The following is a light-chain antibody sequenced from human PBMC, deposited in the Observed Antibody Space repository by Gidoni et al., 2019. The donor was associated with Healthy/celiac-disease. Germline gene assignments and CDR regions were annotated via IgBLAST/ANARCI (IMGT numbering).Light chain of an antibody. CDR3: QQYNNWPSLT. Sequence: EIVMTQSPATLSVSPGERATLSCRASQSVSSNLAGYQQKPGQAPRLLIYGASTRATGLPARFSGSGSGTEFTLTISSLQSEDFAVYYCQQYNNWPSLTFGGGTKVEIK. CDR1: QSVSSN. J-gene: IGKJ4*01. CDR2: GAS. V-gene: IGKV3-15*01.